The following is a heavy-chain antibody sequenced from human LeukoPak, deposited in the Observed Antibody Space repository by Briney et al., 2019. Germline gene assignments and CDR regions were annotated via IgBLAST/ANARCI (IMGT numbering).Heavy chain of an antibody. V-gene: IGHV3-13*01. CDR3: ARSTSVNSYDY. J-gene: IGHJ4*02. D-gene: IGHD4-23*01. CDR1: GFTFSTYD. Sequence: GGSLRLSCVASGFTFSTYDMHWVRQATGKGLEWVSAIDTAGDTYYPGSVKGRFTISRESAKNSLYLQMNSLRAEDTAVYYCARSTSVNSYDYWGQGTLVTVSS. CDR2: IDTAGDT.